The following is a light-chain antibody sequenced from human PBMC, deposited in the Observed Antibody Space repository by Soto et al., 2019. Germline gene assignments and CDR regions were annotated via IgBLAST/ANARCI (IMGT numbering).Light chain of an antibody. Sequence: EIVLKQSPGTLSLSPGERATLSCRASQSVSSSYLAWYQQKPGQAPRPLIYGASSRAIGIPDRFSGSGSGTDFTLTISRLESEDFAVYYCQQYGSSPWTFGQGTKVEIK. J-gene: IGKJ1*01. CDR2: GAS. V-gene: IGKV3-20*01. CDR1: QSVSSSY. CDR3: QQYGSSPWT.